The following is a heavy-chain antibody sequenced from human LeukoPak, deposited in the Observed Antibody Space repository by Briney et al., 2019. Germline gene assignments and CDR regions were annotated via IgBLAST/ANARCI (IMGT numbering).Heavy chain of an antibody. CDR2: ISNSGSTV. J-gene: IGHJ6*02. V-gene: IGHV3-11*01. CDR3: ARGGGLDV. CDR1: GFTFSDYD. D-gene: IGHD3-16*01. Sequence: GGSLRLSCAASGFTFSDYDMSWIRQAPGKGLEWVSYISNSGSTVYYADSVRGRFTISRDNAKNSLYLQMNSLRAEDTAVYFCARGGGLDVWGQGATVTVSS.